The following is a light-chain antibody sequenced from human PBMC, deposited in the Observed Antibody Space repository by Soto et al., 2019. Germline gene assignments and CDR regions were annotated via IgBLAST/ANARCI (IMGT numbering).Light chain of an antibody. CDR2: LNN. CDR3: ATWDDSLKRVV. CDR1: SSNIGSET. V-gene: IGLV1-44*01. J-gene: IGLJ2*01. Sequence: QLVLTQPPSASGTPGQRVTISCSGGSSNIGSETVNWYQHLPGTAPKLLIYLNNQRPSGVPDRFSGSKSDTSASLAISGLQSEDEADYYCATWDDSLKRVVFGGGTKLTVL.